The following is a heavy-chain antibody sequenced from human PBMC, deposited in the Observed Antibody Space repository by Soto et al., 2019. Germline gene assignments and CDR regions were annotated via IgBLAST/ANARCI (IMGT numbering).Heavy chain of an antibody. J-gene: IGHJ4*02. Sequence: GGSLRLSCAASGFTFSSYGMHWVRQAPGKGQEWVAVIWYDGSNKYYADSVKGRFTISRDNSKNTLYLQMNSLRAEDTAVYYCAREGGDIVLVPADYFDYWGQGTLVTVSS. CDR2: IWYDGSNK. CDR3: AREGGDIVLVPADYFDY. CDR1: GFTFSSYG. D-gene: IGHD2-2*01. V-gene: IGHV3-33*01.